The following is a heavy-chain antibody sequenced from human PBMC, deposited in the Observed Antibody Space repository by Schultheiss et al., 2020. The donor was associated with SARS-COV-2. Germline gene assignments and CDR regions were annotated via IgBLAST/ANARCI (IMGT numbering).Heavy chain of an antibody. CDR3: ARDRWGSSGSLDAFDI. CDR2: IIPILDIT. V-gene: IGHV1-69*04. CDR1: GGAFSNYA. D-gene: IGHD1-26*01. J-gene: IGHJ3*02. Sequence: SVKVSCKTSGGAFSNYAISWVRQAPGQGLEWMGRIIPILDITNYAQKFQDRVTITADKSTSTAYMELSSLRSEDTAVYYCARDRWGSSGSLDAFDIWGQGTMVTVSS.